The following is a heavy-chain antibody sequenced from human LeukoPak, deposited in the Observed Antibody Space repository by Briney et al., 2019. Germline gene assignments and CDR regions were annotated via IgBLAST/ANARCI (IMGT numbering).Heavy chain of an antibody. Sequence: GGSLRLSCEASGFSFSDAWMNWVRQAPGKGLEWVGHIKSKVDGGTPDYVAPVKGRFTNSRDDSRNTLYLQMSSLNTEDTAVYYCTRWDCTTTGCYPFDYWGQGTLVTVSS. CDR3: TRWDCTTTGCYPFDY. V-gene: IGHV3-15*07. J-gene: IGHJ4*02. CDR2: IKSKVDGGTP. D-gene: IGHD2-2*01. CDR1: GFSFSDAW.